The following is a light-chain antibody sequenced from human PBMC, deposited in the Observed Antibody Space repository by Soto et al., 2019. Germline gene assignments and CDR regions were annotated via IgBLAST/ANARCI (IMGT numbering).Light chain of an antibody. V-gene: IGKV3-11*01. J-gene: IGKJ5*01. CDR2: DAS. CDR1: RSVSRY. CDR3: QQYGTSEII. Sequence: EIVLTQSPATLSLSPGERATLSCRASRSVSRYLAWYQQKPGQAPRLLIYDASIRATGIPARFSGSGSGTDFTLTISRLETEDFAVFYCQQYGTSEIIFGQGTRLEIK.